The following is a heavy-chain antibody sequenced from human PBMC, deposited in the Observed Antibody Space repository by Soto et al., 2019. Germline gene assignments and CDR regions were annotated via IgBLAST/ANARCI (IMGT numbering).Heavy chain of an antibody. D-gene: IGHD3-9*01. CDR1: GFTFNIYG. J-gene: IGHJ4*02. CDR3: AKPLDGTGYYFDY. Sequence: GGSLRLSCVGSGFTFNIYGMHWVRQAPGKGLEWVAVVSYDGSNKDYADSVKGRFTISRDNSKNTLYLQMNSLRTEDTAVYYCAKPLDGTGYYFDYWGQGTLVTVSS. CDR2: VSYDGSNK. V-gene: IGHV3-30*18.